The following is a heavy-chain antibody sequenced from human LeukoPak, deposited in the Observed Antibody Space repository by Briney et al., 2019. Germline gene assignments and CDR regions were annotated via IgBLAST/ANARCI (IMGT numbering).Heavy chain of an antibody. J-gene: IGHJ5*02. CDR2: INPNSGGT. Sequence: GASVKVSCTASGYTFTVYYMHWVRQAPGQGLEWMGWINPNSGGTNYAQKFQGRVTMTRDTSISTAYMELSRLRSDDTAVYYCARDRYCSSTSCPTVWFDPWGRGTLVTVSS. V-gene: IGHV1-2*02. CDR1: GYTFTVYY. D-gene: IGHD2-2*01. CDR3: ARDRYCSSTSCPTVWFDP.